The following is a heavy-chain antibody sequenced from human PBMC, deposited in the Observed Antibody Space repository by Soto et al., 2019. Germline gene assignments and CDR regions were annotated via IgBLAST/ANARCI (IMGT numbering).Heavy chain of an antibody. CDR3: ARGGSFRFDY. J-gene: IGHJ4*02. CDR2: INTDGSIT. Sequence: GGSLRPSCAASGFICSSFWIQWVRQVPGKGLEWVSRINTDGSITTYADSVKGRFTISRDNAKNTVFLQMNSLRAEDTAVYYCARGGSFRFDYWGQGALVTVSS. CDR1: GFICSSFW. V-gene: IGHV3-74*03. D-gene: IGHD1-26*01.